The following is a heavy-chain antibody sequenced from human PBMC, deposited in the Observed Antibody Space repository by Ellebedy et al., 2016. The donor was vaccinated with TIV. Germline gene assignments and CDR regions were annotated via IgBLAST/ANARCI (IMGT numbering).Heavy chain of an antibody. CDR1: GFTFSSYG. V-gene: IGHV3-30*18. J-gene: IGHJ4*02. D-gene: IGHD1-1*01. CDR3: AKVRDRNNWSHPADY. Sequence: GGSLRLSXAASGFTFSSYGMHWVRQAPGKGLEWVAVISYDGSNKYYADSVKGRFTISRDNSKNTLFLQMNSLRAEDTAIYYCAKVRDRNNWSHPADYWGQGTLVTVSS. CDR2: ISYDGSNK.